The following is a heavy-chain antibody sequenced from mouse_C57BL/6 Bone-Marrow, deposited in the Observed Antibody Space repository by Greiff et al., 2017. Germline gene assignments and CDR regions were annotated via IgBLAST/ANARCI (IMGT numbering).Heavy chain of an antibody. V-gene: IGHV1-61*01. J-gene: IGHJ4*01. D-gene: IGHD1-1*01. CDR3: ARSGVLRYYYAMDY. Sequence: QVQLQQPGAELVRPGSSVKLSCKASGYTFTSYWMDWVKQRPGQGLEWIGNIYPSDSETHYNQKFKDKATLTVDKSSSTAYMQLSSLTSEDSAVXYSARSGVLRYYYAMDYWGQGTSVTVSS. CDR1: GYTFTSYW. CDR2: IYPSDSET.